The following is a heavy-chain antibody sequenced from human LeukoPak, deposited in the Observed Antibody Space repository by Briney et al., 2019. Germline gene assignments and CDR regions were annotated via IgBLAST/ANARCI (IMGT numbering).Heavy chain of an antibody. J-gene: IGHJ3*02. CDR3: ASPQSLTSIAAAGAFDI. D-gene: IGHD6-13*01. V-gene: IGHV4-34*01. CDR2: INHSGST. Sequence: PSETLSLTCAVYGGSFSGYYWSWIRQPPGKGLEWIGEINHSGSTNYNPPLKSRVTISVDTSKNQFSLKLSSVTAADTAVYYCASPQSLTSIAAAGAFDIWGQGTMVTVSS. CDR1: GGSFSGYY.